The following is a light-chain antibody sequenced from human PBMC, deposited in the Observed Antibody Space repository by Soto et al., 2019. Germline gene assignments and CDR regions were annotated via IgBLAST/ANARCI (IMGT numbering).Light chain of an antibody. V-gene: IGLV2-14*03. CDR1: SSDIGAYNF. CDR3: TSWTTSTTMI. J-gene: IGLJ2*01. CDR2: DVN. Sequence: QSALTQPASVSGSPGQSITISCPGTSSDIGAYNFVSWNQQHPGKAQKLMLYDVNIRPSGVSKRFSGSKSVNTVSLTISGFQAEDEADYYCTSWTTSTTMIFGGGTKVTVL.